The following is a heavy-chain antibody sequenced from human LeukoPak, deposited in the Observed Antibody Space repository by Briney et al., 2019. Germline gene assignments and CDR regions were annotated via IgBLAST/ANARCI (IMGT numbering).Heavy chain of an antibody. CDR2: IASGFHT. J-gene: IGHJ4*02. Sequence: GGSLRLSCTASGFTLGSHDMHWVRQTTGEGLEWVAAIASGFHTFYAGSVKGRFTVSREDAKNSLYLQMNSLRAGDTAVYYCVREARGYHYTYFDYWGQGTLVTVSS. CDR1: GFTLGSHD. V-gene: IGHV3-13*01. CDR3: VREARGYHYTYFDY. D-gene: IGHD5-18*01.